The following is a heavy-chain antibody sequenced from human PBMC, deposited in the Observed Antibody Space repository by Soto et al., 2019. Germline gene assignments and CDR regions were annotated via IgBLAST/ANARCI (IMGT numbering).Heavy chain of an antibody. D-gene: IGHD3-10*01. V-gene: IGHV3-21*01. J-gene: IGHJ4*02. Sequence: EVQLVESGGGLVKPGGSLRLSCTASGFTFSTYGMNWVRQAPGKGLEWVSLISSTSNYIYYADSMKGRFTISRDNAKNSLYLQMNSLRDEDTAVYYCARDRLSMVRGPGPFDYWGQGTLVTVSS. CDR3: ARDRLSMVRGPGPFDY. CDR1: GFTFSTYG. CDR2: ISSTSNYI.